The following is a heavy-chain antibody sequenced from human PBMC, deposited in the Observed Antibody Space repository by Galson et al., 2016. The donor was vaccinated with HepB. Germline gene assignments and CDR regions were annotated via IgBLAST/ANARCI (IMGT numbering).Heavy chain of an antibody. CDR1: GFTFSNAW. CDR3: TTGGGNWALGMDV. J-gene: IGHJ6*02. CDR2: IKSKTDGGTT. Sequence: LRLSCAGSGFTFSNAWMSWVRQAPGKGLEWVGRIKSKTDGGTTDYAAPVKGRFTISRDESKNTLYLQMNSLKTEDTAVYYCTTGGGNWALGMDVWGQGTTVTVSS. D-gene: IGHD1-1*01. V-gene: IGHV3-15*01.